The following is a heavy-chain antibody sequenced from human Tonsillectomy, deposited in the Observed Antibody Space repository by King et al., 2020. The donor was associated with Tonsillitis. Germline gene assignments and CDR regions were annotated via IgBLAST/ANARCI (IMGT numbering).Heavy chain of an antibody. D-gene: IGHD1-26*01. CDR1: GFSFSRHA. CDR2: ISYYVSKT. Sequence: VQLVEAGGGVVQPGKSLRLYCAASGFSFSRHAIHWVRQAPGKGLEWVALISYYVSKTYYADSVKGRFTISRDNSKNTLSLQMNSLRAEDTAVYYCARGNSGRSYAFDIWGQGTMVTVSS. V-gene: IGHV3-30*01. CDR3: ARGNSGRSYAFDI. J-gene: IGHJ3*02.